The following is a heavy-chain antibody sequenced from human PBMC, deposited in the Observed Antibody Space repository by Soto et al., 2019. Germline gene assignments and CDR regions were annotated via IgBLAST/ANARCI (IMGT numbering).Heavy chain of an antibody. CDR1: GDSISSYY. CDR2: LYYGRSA. J-gene: IGHJ4*02. Sequence: QVQLQESGRGLVKPSETLSLTCAVSGDSISSYYCMWIRQPPGKGLESIGYLYYGRSANYNPSLKSRVTLTMDTFTNQCSLTLSSMTAADTAVYYCALRSMAVVPEYWGQGTLVTVSS. CDR3: ALRSMAVVPEY. V-gene: IGHV4-59*01. D-gene: IGHD3-22*01.